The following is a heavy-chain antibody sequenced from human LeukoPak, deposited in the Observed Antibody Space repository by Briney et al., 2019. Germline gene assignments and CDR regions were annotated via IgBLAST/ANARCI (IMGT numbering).Heavy chain of an antibody. CDR3: ARHAPYSSSWYDY. CDR1: GGSISSYY. D-gene: IGHD6-13*01. CDR2: IYYSGST. Sequence: SETLSLTCTVSGGSISSYYWSWIRQPPGKGLEWIGYIYYSGSTNYNPSLKSRVTISVDTSKNQFSLKLSSATAADTAVYYCARHAPYSSSWYDYWGQGTLVTVSS. J-gene: IGHJ4*02. V-gene: IGHV4-59*08.